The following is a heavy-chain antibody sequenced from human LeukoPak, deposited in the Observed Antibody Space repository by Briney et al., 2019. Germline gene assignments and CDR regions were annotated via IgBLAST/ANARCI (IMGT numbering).Heavy chain of an antibody. Sequence: SETLSLTCTVSGGSVSSGSSFWSWIRQPPGKGLEWIVYIYHSGNTNYNPSLKSRVTISVDTSKSQLSLKLNSVTAADTAVYYCARDRNYYDSSGYYFANWGQGTLVTVSS. CDR2: IYHSGNT. J-gene: IGHJ4*02. CDR3: ARDRNYYDSSGYYFAN. V-gene: IGHV4-61*01. CDR1: GGSVSSGSSF. D-gene: IGHD3-22*01.